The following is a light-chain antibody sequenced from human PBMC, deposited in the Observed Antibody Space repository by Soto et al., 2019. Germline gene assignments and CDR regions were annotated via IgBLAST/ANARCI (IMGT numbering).Light chain of an antibody. CDR2: EVN. Sequence: QSVLTQPPSASGSPGQSVTISCTGTSSDVGAYNYVSWYQQHPGKAPQLMIYEVNKRPSGVPDRFSGSKSGNTASLTVSGLQAEDEADYYWNSYAGSNSFVFGSGTKVTVL. V-gene: IGLV2-8*01. CDR3: NSYAGSNSFV. CDR1: SSDVGAYNY. J-gene: IGLJ1*01.